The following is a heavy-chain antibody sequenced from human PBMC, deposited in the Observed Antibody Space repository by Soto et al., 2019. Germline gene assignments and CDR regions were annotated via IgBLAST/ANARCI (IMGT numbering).Heavy chain of an antibody. D-gene: IGHD3-3*01. Sequence: GGSLRLSCAASGFTFSTYAMSWVRQAPGKGLEWVSTISDSGGSTYYAASAKGRFTISRDNAKNTLYLQMNSLRAEDTAVYYCARGTDGTITIFGVVIMDYYGMDVWGQGTTVTVSS. V-gene: IGHV3-23*01. CDR3: ARGTDGTITIFGVVIMDYYGMDV. CDR2: ISDSGGST. J-gene: IGHJ6*02. CDR1: GFTFSTYA.